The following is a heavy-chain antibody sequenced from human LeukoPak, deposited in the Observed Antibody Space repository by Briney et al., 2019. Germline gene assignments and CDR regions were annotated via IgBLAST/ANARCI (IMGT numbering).Heavy chain of an antibody. Sequence: SETLSLTCTVSGGSISSYYWSWIRQPPGKGLEWIGYIYYSGSTNYNPSLKSRDTISVDTSKNQFSLKLSSVTAADTAVYYCARWAGERDCSSTSCPRNWFDPWGQGTLVTVSS. D-gene: IGHD2-2*01. J-gene: IGHJ5*02. V-gene: IGHV4-59*01. CDR2: IYYSGST. CDR3: ARWAGERDCSSTSCPRNWFDP. CDR1: GGSISSYY.